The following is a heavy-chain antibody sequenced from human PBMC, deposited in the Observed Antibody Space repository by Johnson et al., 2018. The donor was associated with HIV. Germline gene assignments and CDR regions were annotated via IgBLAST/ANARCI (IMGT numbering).Heavy chain of an antibody. V-gene: IGHV3-43D*04. CDR3: AKDYRDGYNRGWAFDI. D-gene: IGHD5-24*01. CDR1: GFTFDDYA. Sequence: VQLVESGGVVVQPGGSLRLSCAASGFTFDDYAMHWVRQAPGKGLEWVSLISWDGGSTYYADSVKGRFTISRDNSKNTLYLQMNSLRAEDTAVYYCAKDYRDGYNRGWAFDIWGQGTMVTVSS. CDR2: ISWDGGST. J-gene: IGHJ3*02.